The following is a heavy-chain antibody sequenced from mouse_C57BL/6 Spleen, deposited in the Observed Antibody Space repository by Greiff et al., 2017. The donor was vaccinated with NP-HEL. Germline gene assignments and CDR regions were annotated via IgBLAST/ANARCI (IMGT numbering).Heavy chain of an antibody. CDR3: ARSYGKGYFDY. CDR2: INPGSGGT. V-gene: IGHV1-54*01. CDR1: GYAFTNYL. D-gene: IGHD2-1*01. Sequence: QVQLQQSGAELVRPGTSVKVSCKASGYAFTNYLIEWVKQRPGQGLEWIGVINPGSGGTNYNEKFKGKATLTADKSSSTAYMQLSSLTSEDSAVYFCARSYGKGYFDYWGQGTTLTVSS. J-gene: IGHJ2*01.